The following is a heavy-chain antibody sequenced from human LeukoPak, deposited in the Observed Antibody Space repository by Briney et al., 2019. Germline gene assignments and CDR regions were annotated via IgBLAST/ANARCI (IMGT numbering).Heavy chain of an antibody. J-gene: IGHJ4*02. V-gene: IGHV1-2*06. CDR2: INPNSGGT. D-gene: IGHD3-22*01. CDR3: ARVWYYYDSSGYPPAHYFDY. CDR1: GYTFTVYY. Sequence: GASVKVSCKASGYTFTVYYMHWVRQAPGQGLEWMGRINPNSGGTNYAQKFQGRVTMTRDTSISTAYMELSRLRSDDTAVYYCARVWYYYDSSGYPPAHYFDYWGQGTLVTVSS.